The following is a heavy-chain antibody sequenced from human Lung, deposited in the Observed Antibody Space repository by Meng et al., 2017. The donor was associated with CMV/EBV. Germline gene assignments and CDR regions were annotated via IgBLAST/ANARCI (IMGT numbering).Heavy chain of an antibody. CDR2: INPNSGGT. CDR3: AREYCSSTSCPTVMDV. V-gene: IGHV1-2*02. D-gene: IGHD2-2*01. J-gene: IGHJ6*02. CDR1: GYTFTGYY. Sequence: AXVXVSXXASGYTFTGYYMHWVRQAPGQGLEWMGWINPNSGGTNYAQKFQGRVTMTRDTSISTAYMELSMLRSDDTAVYYCAREYCSSTSCPTVMDVWGQGTTVXVSS.